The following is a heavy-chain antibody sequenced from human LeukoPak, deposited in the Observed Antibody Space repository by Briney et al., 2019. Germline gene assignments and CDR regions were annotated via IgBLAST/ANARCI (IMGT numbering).Heavy chain of an antibody. V-gene: IGHV1-69*13. D-gene: IGHD3-3*01. CDR3: ARDERGITIFGVPDNNWFDP. CDR2: IIPIFGTA. J-gene: IGHJ5*02. Sequence: GASVKVSCKASGYTFTSYDINWVRQATGQGLEWMGGIIPIFGTANYAQKFQGRVTITADESTSTAYLELSSLRSEDTAVYYCARDERGITIFGVPDNNWFDPWGQGTLVTVSS. CDR1: GYTFTSYD.